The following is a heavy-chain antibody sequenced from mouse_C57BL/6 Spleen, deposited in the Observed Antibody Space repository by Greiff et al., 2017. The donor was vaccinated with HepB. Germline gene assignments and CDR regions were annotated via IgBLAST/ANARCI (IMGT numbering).Heavy chain of an antibody. D-gene: IGHD2-4*01. J-gene: IGHJ3*01. CDR2: FHPYNDDT. CDR3: ERRSYDYDGFAY. CDR1: GYTFTTYP. Sequence: VMLVESGAELVKPGASVKMSCKASGYTFTTYPIEWMKQTHGKSLEWIGNFHPYNDDTKYNEKFKGKATLTVEKSSSTVYLELSRLTSDDSAVYYCERRSYDYDGFAYWGQGTLVTVSA. V-gene: IGHV1-47*01.